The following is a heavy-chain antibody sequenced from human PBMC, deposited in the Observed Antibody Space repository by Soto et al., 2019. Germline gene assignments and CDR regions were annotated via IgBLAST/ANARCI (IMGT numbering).Heavy chain of an antibody. D-gene: IGHD4-17*01. CDR2: IYYSGST. CDR3: ARDIYGDYVGWFDP. J-gene: IGHJ5*02. CDR1: GGSISSYY. Sequence: QVQLQESGPGLVKPSETLSLTCTVSGGSISSYYWSWIRQPPGKGLEWIGYIYYSGSTNYNPSLKSRVTISVDTSKNQFSLKLSSVTAADTAVYYCARDIYGDYVGWFDPWGQETLVTVSS. V-gene: IGHV4-59*01.